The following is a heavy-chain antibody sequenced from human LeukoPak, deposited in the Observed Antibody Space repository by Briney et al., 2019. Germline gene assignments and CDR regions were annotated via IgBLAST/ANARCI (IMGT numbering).Heavy chain of an antibody. Sequence: GGSLRLSCAASGFTFSSYWMSWVRQAPGKGLEWVANIKPDGSDKYYVDSVKGRFTISRDNAKSSLYLQMNSLRAEDTAVYYCVSRYSSSSGNYWGQGTLVTVSS. J-gene: IGHJ4*02. V-gene: IGHV3-7*01. CDR2: IKPDGSDK. CDR3: VSRYSSSSGNY. CDR1: GFTFSSYW. D-gene: IGHD6-6*01.